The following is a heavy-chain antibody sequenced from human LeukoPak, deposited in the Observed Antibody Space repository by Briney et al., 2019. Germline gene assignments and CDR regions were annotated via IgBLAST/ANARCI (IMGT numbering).Heavy chain of an antibody. D-gene: IGHD3-22*01. Sequence: PGGSLRLSCAASGLTFSNAWMNWVRQAPEKGLEWVGRIKSKTDGGTTDYAAPVKGRFTISRDDSKNTLYLQMNSLKTEDTAVYYCSTTYYYDSSEGYWGQGTLVTVSS. CDR1: GLTFSNAW. J-gene: IGHJ4*02. V-gene: IGHV3-15*07. CDR3: STTYYYDSSEGY. CDR2: IKSKTDGGTT.